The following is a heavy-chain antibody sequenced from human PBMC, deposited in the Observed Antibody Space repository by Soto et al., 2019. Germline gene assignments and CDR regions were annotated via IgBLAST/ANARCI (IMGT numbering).Heavy chain of an antibody. D-gene: IGHD6-6*01. CDR3: ARDQGPEGEPARPNYYYGMDV. J-gene: IGHJ6*02. CDR1: GFTFSSYA. V-gene: IGHV3-30*04. CDR2: ISYDGSNE. Sequence: GGSLRLSCAASGFTFSSYAMHWVRQDPGKGLEWVAVISYDGSNEYYADSVKGRFTISRDNSKNTLYLQMNSLRAEDTAVYYCARDQGPEGEPARPNYYYGMDVWGQGTTVTVSS.